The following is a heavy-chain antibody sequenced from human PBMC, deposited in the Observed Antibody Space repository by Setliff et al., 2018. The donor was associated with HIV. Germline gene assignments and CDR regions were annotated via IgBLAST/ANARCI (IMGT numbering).Heavy chain of an antibody. D-gene: IGHD3-10*01. CDR3: ARNYGSGSYYQRDAFDV. V-gene: IGHV1-18*01. J-gene: IGHJ3*01. CDR1: GYTFTSYG. Sequence: WASVKVSCKASGYTFTSYGITWVRQAPGQGLEWMGWISVYNGNTNYAQKLQGRVTMTTDTSTSTAYMELRSLRSDDTAVYYCARNYGSGSYYQRDAFDVWGQGTMVTVSS. CDR2: ISVYNGNT.